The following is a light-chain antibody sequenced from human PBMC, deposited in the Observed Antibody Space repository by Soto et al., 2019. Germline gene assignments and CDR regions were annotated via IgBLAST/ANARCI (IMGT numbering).Light chain of an antibody. V-gene: IGKV2-28*01. CDR2: LGS. J-gene: IGKJ1*01. CDR3: IQSLQTPRT. CDR1: QSLLHSNGYNY. Sequence: DIVMTQSPLSLPVTPGEPASISCRSSQSLLHSNGYNYVDWYLQKPGQSPQLLIYLGSNRAAGVPERFSGSGSGTHFTLKISGVEAEDVGVCSCIQSLQTPRTLGQGTTV.